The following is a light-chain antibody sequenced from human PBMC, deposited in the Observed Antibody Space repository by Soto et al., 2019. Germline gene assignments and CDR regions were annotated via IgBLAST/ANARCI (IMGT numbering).Light chain of an antibody. Sequence: QSVLTQPASVSGSPGQSITISCTGTSSDVGSYNLVSWYQQHPGKAPKLMIYEGSKRPSGVSNRFSGSKSGNTASLTISGLQAENEADYYCCSYAGSHYVFGTGTXVTVL. CDR2: EGS. V-gene: IGLV2-23*01. J-gene: IGLJ1*01. CDR1: SSDVGSYNL. CDR3: CSYAGSHYV.